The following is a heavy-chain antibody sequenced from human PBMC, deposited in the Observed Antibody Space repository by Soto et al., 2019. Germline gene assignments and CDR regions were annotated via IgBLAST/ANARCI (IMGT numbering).Heavy chain of an antibody. CDR2: IYHSGST. D-gene: IGHD5-18*01. CDR3: AGGYSYGYDYYYYGMDV. V-gene: IGHV4-4*02. Sequence: GTLSLTCAVSGGSISSSNWWSWVRQPPGKGLEWIGEIYHSGSTNYNPSLKSRVTISVDKSKNQFSLKLSSVTAADTAVYYCAGGYSYGYDYYYYGMDVWGQGTTVTVSS. J-gene: IGHJ6*02. CDR1: GGSISSSNW.